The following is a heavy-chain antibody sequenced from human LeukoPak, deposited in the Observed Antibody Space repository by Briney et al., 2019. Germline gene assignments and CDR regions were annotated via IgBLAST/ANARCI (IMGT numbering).Heavy chain of an antibody. CDR1: GSTFTSYD. J-gene: IGHJ4*02. Sequence: ASVKVSCKASGSTFTSYDINWVRQATGQGLEWMGWMNPNSGNTGYAQKFQGRVTMTRNTSISTAYMELSSLRSEDTAVYYCASIAVAGTYFDYWGQGTLVTVSS. CDR2: MNPNSGNT. V-gene: IGHV1-8*01. D-gene: IGHD6-19*01. CDR3: ASIAVAGTYFDY.